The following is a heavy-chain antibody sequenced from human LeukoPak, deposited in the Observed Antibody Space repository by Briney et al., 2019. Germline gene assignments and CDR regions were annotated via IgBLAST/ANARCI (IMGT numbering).Heavy chain of an antibody. D-gene: IGHD5/OR15-5a*01. CDR3: ARDKGLPQAFDI. J-gene: IGHJ3*02. CDR2: IYNSGST. CDR1: GGSISSYY. V-gene: IGHV4-4*08. Sequence: SETLSLTCTVSGGSISSYYWSWIRQSPGKGLECIGYIYNSGSTNYNPSLKSRVSISVDTSKNQFSLKLSSVTAADTAVYYCARDKGLPQAFDIWGQGTMVTVSS.